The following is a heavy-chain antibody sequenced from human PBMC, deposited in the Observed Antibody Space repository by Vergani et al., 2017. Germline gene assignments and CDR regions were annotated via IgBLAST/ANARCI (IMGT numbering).Heavy chain of an antibody. CDR3: AKGGDYYYYYMDV. V-gene: IGHV3-9*01. CDR2: IRWKSGSI. Sequence: EVQLVESGGGLVQPGRSLRLSCAASGFTFDDYAMHWVRQPPGKGLEWVSGIRWKSGSIGYADSVKGRFTISRDNAKNSLYMQMNSLRAEDTAFYYCAKGGDYYYYYMDVWGKGTTVTVSS. CDR1: GFTFDDYA. J-gene: IGHJ6*03.